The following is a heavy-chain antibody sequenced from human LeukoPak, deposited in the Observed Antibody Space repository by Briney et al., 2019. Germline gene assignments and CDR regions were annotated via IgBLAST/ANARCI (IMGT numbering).Heavy chain of an antibody. D-gene: IGHD3-22*01. V-gene: IGHV1-69*13. CDR3: AINPLPNDYYDSSGPYYYYGMDV. Sequence: ASVKVSCKASGGTFSSYAISWVRQAPGQGLEWMGGIIHIFGTANYAQKFQGRVTITADESTSTAYMELSSLRSEDTAVYYCAINPLPNDYYDSSGPYYYYGMDVWGQGTTVTVSS. J-gene: IGHJ6*02. CDR1: GGTFSSYA. CDR2: IIHIFGTA.